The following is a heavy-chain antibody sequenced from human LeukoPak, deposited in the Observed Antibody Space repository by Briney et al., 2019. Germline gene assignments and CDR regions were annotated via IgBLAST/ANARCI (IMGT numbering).Heavy chain of an antibody. CDR3: ARLSSDYYYYGMDV. CDR1: GGSFSNYY. V-gene: IGHV4-34*01. D-gene: IGHD6-25*01. Sequence: SETLSLTCAVYGGSFSNYYWSWIRQPPGKGLEWIGEITQSGSINYNPSLKSRVTISVDTSKNQFSLKVSSVTAADTAVYYCARLSSDYYYYGMDVWGQGTTVTVSS. CDR2: ITQSGSI. J-gene: IGHJ6*02.